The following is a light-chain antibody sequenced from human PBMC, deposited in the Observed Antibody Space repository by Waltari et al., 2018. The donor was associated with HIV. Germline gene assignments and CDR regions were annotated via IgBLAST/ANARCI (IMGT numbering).Light chain of an antibody. J-gene: IGKJ2*01. CDR2: KAS. CDR1: QIISTY. V-gene: IGKV1-5*03. Sequence: DIQMTQSPSTLSASEGDRVTITCRASQIISTYLAWYQHKPGKAPKVLIYKASSLESGVPSRFSGSGSGTEFTLTISSLQPDDFATYYCQQYNSYSPSTFGQGTKLEIK. CDR3: QQYNSYSPST.